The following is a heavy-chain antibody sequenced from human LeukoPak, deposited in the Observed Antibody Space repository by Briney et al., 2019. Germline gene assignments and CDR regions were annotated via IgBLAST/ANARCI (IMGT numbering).Heavy chain of an antibody. CDR1: GGSIISYY. V-gene: IGHV4-59*01. D-gene: IGHD3-10*01. CDR2: VYYSGST. J-gene: IGHJ4*02. CDR3: ARVSRGLGVDY. Sequence: ETLSLTCTVSGGSIISYYWSWIRQPPGKGLEWIGYVYYSGSTNYNPSLKSRVTMSVDTSKNQFSLKLSSVSAADTAVYYCARVSRGLGVDYWGQGTLVTVSS.